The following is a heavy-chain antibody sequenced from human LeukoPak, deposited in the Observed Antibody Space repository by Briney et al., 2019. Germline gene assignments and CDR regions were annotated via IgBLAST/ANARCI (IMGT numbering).Heavy chain of an antibody. CDR3: ARGCDSSGYYYFDYFDY. D-gene: IGHD3-22*01. CDR1: GGSFSGYY. J-gene: IGHJ4*02. V-gene: IGHV4-34*01. Sequence: SETLSLTCAVDGGSFSGYYWSWIRQPPGKGLEWIGEINHSGSTNYNPSLKSRVTISVDTSKNQFSLKLSSVTAADTAVYYCARGCDSSGYYYFDYFDYWGQGTLVTVSS. CDR2: INHSGST.